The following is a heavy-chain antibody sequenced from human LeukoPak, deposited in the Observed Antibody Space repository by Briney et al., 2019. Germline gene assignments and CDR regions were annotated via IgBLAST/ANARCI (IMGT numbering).Heavy chain of an antibody. J-gene: IGHJ4*02. CDR1: GFTFSSYG. Sequence: GGSLRLSCAASGFTFSSYGMHWVRQAPGKGLEGVAFIRYDGSNKYYADSVKGRLTISRENSKNTLYLQINSLRAEATALYSCAKEIGSGKDFDYWGPGTLVTASS. V-gene: IGHV3-30*02. CDR3: AKEIGSGKDFDY. CDR2: IRYDGSNK. D-gene: IGHD6-19*01.